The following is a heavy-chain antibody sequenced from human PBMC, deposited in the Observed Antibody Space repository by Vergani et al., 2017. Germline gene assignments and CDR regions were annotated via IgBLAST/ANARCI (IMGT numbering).Heavy chain of an antibody. CDR2: IYYSGST. J-gene: IGHJ5*02. D-gene: IGHD6-19*01. V-gene: IGHV4-39*01. CDR3: ARHSTVEWLVKLGWIDP. CDR1: GASTRSSNYY. Sequence: QLQLQESGPGLVKPSATLSLTCSVSGASTRSSNYYWGWIRQPPGKGLEWIASIYYSGSTYYNPSLKSRVTISVDTSKNQFSLKLSSVTAAATAVYFCARHSTVEWLVKLGWIDPWGQGILVTVSS.